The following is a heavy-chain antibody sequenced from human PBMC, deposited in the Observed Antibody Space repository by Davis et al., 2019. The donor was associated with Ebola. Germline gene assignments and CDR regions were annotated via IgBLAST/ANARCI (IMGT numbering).Heavy chain of an antibody. D-gene: IGHD2-15*01. Sequence: SETLSLTCAVSGGSISSGGYSWSWIRQPPGKGLEWIGYIYHSGSTYYNPSLKSRVTISVDRSKNQFPLKLSSVTAADTAVYYCARGGVGLDPWGQGTLVTVSS. CDR2: IYHSGST. CDR3: ARGGVGLDP. V-gene: IGHV4-30-2*01. CDR1: GGSISSGGYS. J-gene: IGHJ5*02.